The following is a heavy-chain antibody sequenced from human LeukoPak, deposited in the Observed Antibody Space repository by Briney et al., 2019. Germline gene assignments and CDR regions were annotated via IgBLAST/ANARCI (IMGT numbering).Heavy chain of an antibody. CDR2: ISRSSAYI. Sequence: GGSLRLSCAASGFTLSSYGMNWVRQAPGKGLEWVSSISRSSAYIYYADSVKGRFTISRDNAKNSLYLQMNSLRAEDTAVYYCARDTLSYDILTGYYPIDAFDIWGQGTKVTVSS. V-gene: IGHV3-21*01. D-gene: IGHD3-9*01. CDR3: ARDTLSYDILTGYYPIDAFDI. CDR1: GFTLSSYG. J-gene: IGHJ3*02.